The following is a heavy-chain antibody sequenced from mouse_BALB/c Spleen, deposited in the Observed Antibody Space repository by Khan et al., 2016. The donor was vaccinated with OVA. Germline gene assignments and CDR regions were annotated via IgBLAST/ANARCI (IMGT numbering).Heavy chain of an antibody. Sequence: EVELVESGGGLVKPGGPLKLSCTTSGFTFSTYAMSWVRQTPEKRLEWVATISSGGDYTYYPDRVKGRFTISRDNAKSTLYLQMSSLRSEDTAMYYCARHNYGPFAYWGQGSLVSVSA. CDR2: ISSGGDYT. CDR1: GFTFSTYA. D-gene: IGHD1-1*01. J-gene: IGHJ3*01. CDR3: ARHNYGPFAY. V-gene: IGHV5-9-3*01.